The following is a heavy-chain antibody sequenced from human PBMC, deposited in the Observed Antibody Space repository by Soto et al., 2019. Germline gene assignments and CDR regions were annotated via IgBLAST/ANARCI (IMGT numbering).Heavy chain of an antibody. Sequence: DVQLVESGGGLAKPGWSLRLSCEASGFTFGSYRMTWVRQLPGKGLERVSSISPSGRDIYYADSLKGRFTIARDNAKHSLFLLMNILRVEDTAVYYCARDLVGYCGSDCHFYWFDPWGQGTLGTVSS. CDR1: GFTFGSYR. CDR2: ISPSGRDI. D-gene: IGHD2-21*01. CDR3: ARDLVGYCGSDCHFYWFDP. J-gene: IGHJ5*02. V-gene: IGHV3-21*01.